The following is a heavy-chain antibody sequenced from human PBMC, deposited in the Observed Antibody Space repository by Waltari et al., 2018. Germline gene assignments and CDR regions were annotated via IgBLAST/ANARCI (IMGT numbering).Heavy chain of an antibody. CDR2: IYYSGGN. D-gene: IGHD3-22*01. CDR3: ARDRMFGDYYDSSGYYDDY. J-gene: IGHJ4*02. V-gene: IGHV4-59*11. CDR1: GGSISSHY. Sequence: QVQLQESGPGLVKPSETLSLTCTVSGGSISSHYWSWIRQPPGKGLEWIGYIYYSGGNNYNPSRKSRVTISVDTSKNQFSLKLSCVTAADTAVYYCARDRMFGDYYDSSGYYDDYWGQGTLVTVSS.